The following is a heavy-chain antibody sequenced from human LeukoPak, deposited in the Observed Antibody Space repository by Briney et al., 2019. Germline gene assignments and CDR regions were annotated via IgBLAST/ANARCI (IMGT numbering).Heavy chain of an antibody. J-gene: IGHJ4*02. Sequence: SETLSLTCTVSGGSINYYYWSWIRQPPGKGLEWIGYIYYIGSTNYSPSLKSRATISVDTSKNQFSLKLSSVTAADTAVYYCASKSSDHGELRFDYWGQGALVTVSS. V-gene: IGHV4-59*01. D-gene: IGHD4-17*01. CDR2: IYYIGST. CDR3: ASKSSDHGELRFDY. CDR1: GGSINYYY.